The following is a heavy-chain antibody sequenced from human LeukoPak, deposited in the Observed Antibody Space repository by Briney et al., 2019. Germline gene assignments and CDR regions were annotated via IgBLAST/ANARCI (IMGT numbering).Heavy chain of an antibody. D-gene: IGHD3-3*01. CDR3: ARSKHLEWLRDYYYGMDV. J-gene: IGHJ6*02. V-gene: IGHV3-11*04. CDR2: ISSSGSTI. Sequence: AGGSLRLSCAASGFTFSDYYMSWIRQAPGKGLEWVSYISSSGSTIYYADSVKGRFTISRDNAKNSQYLQMNSLRAEDTAVYYCARSKHLEWLRDYYYGMDVWGQGTTVTVSS. CDR1: GFTFSDYY.